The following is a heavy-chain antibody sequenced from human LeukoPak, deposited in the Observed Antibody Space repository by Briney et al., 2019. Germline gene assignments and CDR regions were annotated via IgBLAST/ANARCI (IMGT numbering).Heavy chain of an antibody. Sequence: GGSLRLSCAASGFTFDDYAMNWVRQAPGKGLEWVFGINWNGGSRYYRDSVKGRFTISRDNAKNSLYLQMNSLRAEDTALYYCARVKGSGYRNSIDYWGQGTLVTVSS. J-gene: IGHJ4*02. CDR3: ARVKGSGYRNSIDY. CDR2: INWNGGSR. CDR1: GFTFDDYA. D-gene: IGHD3-3*01. V-gene: IGHV3-20*04.